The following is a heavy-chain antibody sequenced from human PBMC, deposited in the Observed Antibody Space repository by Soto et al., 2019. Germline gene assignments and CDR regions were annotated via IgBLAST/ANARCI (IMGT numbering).Heavy chain of an antibody. Sequence: GGSLRLSCAASGFTFSSFAMSWVRQAQGKGLERVSAISGSGGSTYYADSVKGRFTISRDNSKNTLYLQMNSLRAEDTAVYYCAKGFVGTNYTYYYYGMDVWGQGTTVTVSS. CDR3: AKGFVGTNYTYYYYGMDV. D-gene: IGHD2-2*01. CDR2: ISGSGGST. CDR1: GFTFSSFA. V-gene: IGHV3-23*01. J-gene: IGHJ6*02.